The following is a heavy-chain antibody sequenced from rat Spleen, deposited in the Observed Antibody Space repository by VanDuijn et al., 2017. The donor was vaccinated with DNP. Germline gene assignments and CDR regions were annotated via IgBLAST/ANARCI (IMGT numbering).Heavy chain of an antibody. D-gene: IGHD1-11*01. Sequence: EVQLVESGGGLVQPGRSMKLSCTASGFTFSSFPMAWVRQVPGKGLEWVASITSSGGYTYYPDSVKGRFTISRDNAKNTLQLQMNNLRSEDTATYYCARDAGGPFDYWGQGVMVTVSS. CDR3: ARDAGGPFDY. J-gene: IGHJ2*01. V-gene: IGHV5-46*01. CDR2: ITSSGGYT. CDR1: GFTFSSFP.